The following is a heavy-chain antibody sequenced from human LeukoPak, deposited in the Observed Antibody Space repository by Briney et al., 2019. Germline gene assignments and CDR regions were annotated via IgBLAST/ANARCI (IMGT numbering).Heavy chain of an antibody. D-gene: IGHD3-9*01. CDR2: IIPIFGTA. CDR1: GGTFSSYA. Sequence: SVKVSCKASGGTFSSYAISWVRQAPGQGLEWMGGIIPIFGTANYAHKFQDRVTITADKATSTAYMELSSLRSEDTAVYYCARGLEPELQYFDWPRAFDIWGQGTMVTVSS. V-gene: IGHV1-69*06. CDR3: ARGLEPELQYFDWPRAFDI. J-gene: IGHJ3*02.